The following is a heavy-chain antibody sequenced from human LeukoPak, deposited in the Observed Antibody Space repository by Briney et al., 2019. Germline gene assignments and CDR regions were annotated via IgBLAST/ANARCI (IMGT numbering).Heavy chain of an antibody. J-gene: IGHJ4*02. CDR2: ISGSGGST. Sequence: GGSLRLSCAASGFTFSSYAMSWVRQAPGKGLEWVSAISGSGGSTYYADSVKGRFTISRDNAKNSLYLQMNSLRAEDTAVYYCARVSIAAAGYWGQGTLVTVSS. CDR3: ARVSIAAAGY. V-gene: IGHV3-23*01. D-gene: IGHD6-13*01. CDR1: GFTFSSYA.